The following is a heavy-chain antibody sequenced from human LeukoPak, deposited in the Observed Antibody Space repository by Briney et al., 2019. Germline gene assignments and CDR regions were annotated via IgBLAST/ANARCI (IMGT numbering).Heavy chain of an antibody. CDR2: INHSGST. J-gene: IGHJ4*02. V-gene: IGHV4-34*01. Sequence: SETLSLTCAVYGGSFSGYYWSWIRQPPGKGLEWIGEINHSGSTNYNPSLKSRVTISVDTSKNQFSLKLSSVTAADTAVYYCARTPPYYYESSGYYYYFDYWGQGTLVTVSS. D-gene: IGHD3-22*01. CDR3: ARTPPYYYESSGYYYYFDY. CDR1: GGSFSGYY.